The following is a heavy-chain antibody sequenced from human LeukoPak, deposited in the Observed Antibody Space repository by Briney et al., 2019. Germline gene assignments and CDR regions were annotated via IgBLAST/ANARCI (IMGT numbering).Heavy chain of an antibody. D-gene: IGHD2-8*02. V-gene: IGHV3-20*04. CDR3: ARDFKYCTGGVCYFTAVADY. Sequence: AGSLRLSCAASGFMFPDYGMNWVRQVPGKGLEWVSGINWDASSTNHADSVKGRFTISRDNAKNSLYLQMNTLRAEDTALYYCARDFKYCTGGVCYFTAVADYWGQGTLVTVSS. CDR2: INWDASST. J-gene: IGHJ4*02. CDR1: GFMFPDYG.